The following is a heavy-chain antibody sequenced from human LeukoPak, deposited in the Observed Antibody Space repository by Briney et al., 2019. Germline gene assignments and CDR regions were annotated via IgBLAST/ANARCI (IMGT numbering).Heavy chain of an antibody. Sequence: PGGSLRLSCAASGFTFSNAWMSWVRQAPGKGLEWVVRIKSKTDGGTTDYAAPVKGRFTISRDDSKNTLYLQMNSLKTEDTAVYYCTTGPQYYYDSSGYYGWGQGTLVTVSS. CDR3: TTGPQYYYDSSGYYG. V-gene: IGHV3-15*01. D-gene: IGHD3-22*01. CDR1: GFTFSNAW. J-gene: IGHJ4*02. CDR2: IKSKTDGGTT.